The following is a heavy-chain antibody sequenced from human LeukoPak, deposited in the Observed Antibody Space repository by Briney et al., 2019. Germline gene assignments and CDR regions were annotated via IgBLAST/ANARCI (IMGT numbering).Heavy chain of an antibody. CDR3: ARAGSRWGYGRYYYYMDV. Sequence: GGSLRLSCAASGFTFSDYNMRWIRQAPGKGLEWVSSISRSGSTKYYADSVKGRFTISRDNAKNSLYLQMNSLRVEDTAVYYCARAGSRWGYGRYYYYMDVWGKGTTVTISS. D-gene: IGHD5-12*01. J-gene: IGHJ6*03. CDR2: ISRSGSTK. CDR1: GFTFSDYN. V-gene: IGHV3-11*04.